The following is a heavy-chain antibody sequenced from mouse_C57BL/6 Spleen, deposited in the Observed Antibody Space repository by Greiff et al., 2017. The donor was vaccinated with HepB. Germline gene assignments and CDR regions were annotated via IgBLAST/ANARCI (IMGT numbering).Heavy chain of an antibody. CDR1: GYTFTSYW. V-gene: IGHV1-50*01. J-gene: IGHJ4*01. CDR3: ARKGADYCYAMDY. CDR2: IDPSDSYT. Sequence: VQLQQPGAELVKPGASVKLSCKASGYTFTSYWMQWVKQRPGQGLEWIGEIDPSDSYTNYNQKFKGKATLTVDTSSSTAYMQLSSLTSEDSAVYYCARKGADYCYAMDYWGQGTSVTVSS. D-gene: IGHD2-13*01.